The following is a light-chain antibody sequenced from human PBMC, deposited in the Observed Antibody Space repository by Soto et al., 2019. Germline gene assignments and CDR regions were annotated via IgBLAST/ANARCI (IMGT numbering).Light chain of an antibody. CDR1: QSVGTW. Sequence: DIQMTQSPSTLSASVGDRVTITCRARQSVGTWLAWYQQKPGQVPKLLIFKASNLENGVPSRFSGSGSGPEFTLTISSLQPDDFATYYCQQYQNFWAFGQGPKV. CDR3: QQYQNFWA. CDR2: KAS. J-gene: IGKJ1*01. V-gene: IGKV1-5*03.